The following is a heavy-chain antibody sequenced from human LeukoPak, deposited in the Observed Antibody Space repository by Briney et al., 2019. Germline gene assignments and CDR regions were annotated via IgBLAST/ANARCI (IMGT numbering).Heavy chain of an antibody. CDR3: AKAGSGWTWFDY. CDR2: ISGSGGST. CDR1: GFTFSSYA. J-gene: IGHJ4*02. Sequence: GGSLRLSCAASGFTFSSYAMSWVRQAPGKGLEWVSAISGSGGSTYYADSMEGRFTISRDNSQNTLYLQMNSLRAEDTAVYYCAKAGSGWTWFDYWGQGTLVTVSS. V-gene: IGHV3-23*01. D-gene: IGHD6-19*01.